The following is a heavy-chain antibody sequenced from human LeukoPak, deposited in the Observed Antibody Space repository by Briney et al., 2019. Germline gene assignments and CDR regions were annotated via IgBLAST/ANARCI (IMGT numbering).Heavy chain of an antibody. V-gene: IGHV4-4*07. D-gene: IGHD3-22*01. J-gene: IGHJ4*02. Sequence: SETLSLTCTVSGGSISSYYWSWIRQPAGKGLEWIGRIYTSGSTNYNPSLKSRVTMSVDTSKNQFSLKVSSVTAADTAVYYCASSHYDSSGYYPTYFDYWGQGTLVTVSS. CDR3: ASSHYDSSGYYPTYFDY. CDR1: GGSISSYY. CDR2: IYTSGST.